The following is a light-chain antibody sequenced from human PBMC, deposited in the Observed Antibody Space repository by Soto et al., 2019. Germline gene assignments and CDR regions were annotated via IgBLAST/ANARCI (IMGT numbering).Light chain of an antibody. Sequence: DIVMTQSPLSLPVTPGEPASISCRSSQNLLNSNGYNYLDWYVQKPGQSPQLLIYLGSSRASGVPDRFSGSGSGTDFTLKISTVEAEDVGVYYCMQALQTPLTFGGGTMVEIK. CDR3: MQALQTPLT. J-gene: IGKJ4*01. CDR1: QNLLNSNGYNY. V-gene: IGKV2-28*01. CDR2: LGS.